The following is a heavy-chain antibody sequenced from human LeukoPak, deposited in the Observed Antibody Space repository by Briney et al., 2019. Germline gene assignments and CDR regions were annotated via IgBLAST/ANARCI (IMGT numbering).Heavy chain of an antibody. CDR3: ARESGSYIDY. D-gene: IGHD1-26*01. J-gene: IGHJ4*02. V-gene: IGHV4-59*08. CDR1: GVSISTYS. CDR2: IYYSGST. Sequence: SETLSLTCTVSGVSISTYSWSWIRQPPGKGLEWIGYIYYSGSTNYNPSLKSRVTISVDTSKNQSSLKLSSVTAADTAVYYCARESGSYIDYWGQGTLVTVSS.